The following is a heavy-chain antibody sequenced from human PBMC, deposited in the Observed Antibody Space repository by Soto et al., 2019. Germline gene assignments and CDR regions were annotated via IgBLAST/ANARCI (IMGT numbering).Heavy chain of an antibody. D-gene: IGHD6-6*01. CDR1: GFTILNYA. Sequence: EVQMLESGGALVPRGGSLRLSCEVSGFTILNYALSWVRQAPGKGLEWVSSISGSGITTYYADSVKGRFSISRDNSENTLYLHITGLRDEDTAVYFCARTPRETSNRGRFDPWGQGTLVTVSS. V-gene: IGHV3-23*01. J-gene: IGHJ5*02. CDR3: ARTPRETSNRGRFDP. CDR2: ISGSGITT.